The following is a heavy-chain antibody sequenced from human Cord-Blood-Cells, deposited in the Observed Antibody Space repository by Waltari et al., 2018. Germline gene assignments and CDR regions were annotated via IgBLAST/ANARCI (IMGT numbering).Heavy chain of an antibody. CDR1: GFTFSSYS. J-gene: IGHJ5*02. CDR2: LSSSSSYI. D-gene: IGHD2-8*01. CDR3: ARGGYYS. Sequence: EVQLVESGGGLVKPGGSLRLSCAASGFTFSSYSMNWFRQAPGKGIEWVSSLSSSSSYIDYADSVKGRFTIARDNAKNSLYLQMNSLRAEDPAVYYCARGGYYSWGQGTLVTVSS. V-gene: IGHV3-21*01.